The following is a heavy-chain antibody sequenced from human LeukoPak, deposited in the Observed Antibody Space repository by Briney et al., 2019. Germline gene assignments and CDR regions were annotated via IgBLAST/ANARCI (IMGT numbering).Heavy chain of an antibody. CDR3: ARSYSSPGDY. V-gene: IGHV1-69*13. Sequence: EASVKVSCKASGGTFSSYAISWVRQAPGQGLEWMGGIIPIFGTANYAQKFQGRVTITADESTSTAYMELSSLRSEDTAVYYCARSYSSPGDYWGQGTLVTVSS. J-gene: IGHJ4*02. CDR1: GGTFSSYA. D-gene: IGHD6-13*01. CDR2: IIPIFGTA.